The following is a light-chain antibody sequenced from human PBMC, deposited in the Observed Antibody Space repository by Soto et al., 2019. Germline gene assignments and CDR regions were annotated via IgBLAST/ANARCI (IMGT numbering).Light chain of an antibody. CDR3: SSFTSRFTFV. J-gene: IGLJ7*01. Sequence: QLVLTQPASVSGSPGQSIAISCTGTRSDVGAYNYVSWYQQHPGKAPKLMISEVTNRPSGVSDRFSGSKSGNTASLTISGLQAEDEADYYCSSFTSRFTFVFGTGTQLTVL. CDR2: EVT. V-gene: IGLV2-14*01. CDR1: RSDVGAYNY.